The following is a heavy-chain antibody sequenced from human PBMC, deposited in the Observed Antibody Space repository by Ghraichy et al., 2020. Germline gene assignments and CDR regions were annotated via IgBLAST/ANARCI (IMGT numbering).Heavy chain of an antibody. CDR3: AKEIDCSGGSCYPQDAFDI. Sequence: GGSLRLSCAASGFTFSSYAMSWVRQAPGKGLEWVSAISGSGGSTYYADSVKGRFTISRDNSKNTLYLQMNSLRAEDTAVYYCAKEIDCSGGSCYPQDAFDIWGQGTMVTVSS. D-gene: IGHD2-15*01. V-gene: IGHV3-23*01. CDR1: GFTFSSYA. CDR2: ISGSGGST. J-gene: IGHJ3*02.